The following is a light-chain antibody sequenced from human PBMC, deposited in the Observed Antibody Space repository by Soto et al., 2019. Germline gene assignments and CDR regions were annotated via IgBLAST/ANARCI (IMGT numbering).Light chain of an antibody. J-gene: IGLJ3*02. V-gene: IGLV2-14*03. CDR1: SSDVGNYNY. CDR3: SSYTGSTPLWV. CDR2: NVS. Sequence: QSALTQPASVSGSPRQSITISCTGTSSDVGNYNYVSWYQQHPGTAPKLMISNVSNRPSGVSNRFSGSKSGNTASLTISGLQAEDEADYYCSSYTGSTPLWVFGGGTKLTVL.